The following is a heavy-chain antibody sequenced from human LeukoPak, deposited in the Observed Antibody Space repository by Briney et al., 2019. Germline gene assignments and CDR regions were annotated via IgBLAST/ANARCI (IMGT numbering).Heavy chain of an antibody. CDR1: GYTFTSYG. J-gene: IGHJ4*02. D-gene: IGHD3-22*01. CDR3: ARGVYYYYDSSGYPPPDY. V-gene: IGHV1-18*01. Sequence: ASVKVSFKASGYTFTSYGISWVRQAPGQGLEWMGWISAYNGNTNYAQKLQGRVTMTTDTSTSTAYMELRSLRSDDTAVYYCARGVYYYYDSSGYPPPDYWGQGTLVTVSS. CDR2: ISAYNGNT.